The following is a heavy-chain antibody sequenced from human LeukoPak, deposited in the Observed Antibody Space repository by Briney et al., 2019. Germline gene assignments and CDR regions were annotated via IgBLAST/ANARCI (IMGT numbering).Heavy chain of an antibody. CDR2: IKKDGSEK. J-gene: IGHJ4*02. V-gene: IGHV3-7*04. CDR1: GFTFSSYW. Sequence: GSLRLSCAASGFTFSSYWMSWVRQAPGKGLEWVANIKKDGSEKYYVDSVKGRFTISRDNAKNSLYLQMNSLRAEDTAVYYCARGTIAAAGYYYFDYWGQGTQVTVSS. CDR3: ARGTIAAAGYYYFDY. D-gene: IGHD6-13*01.